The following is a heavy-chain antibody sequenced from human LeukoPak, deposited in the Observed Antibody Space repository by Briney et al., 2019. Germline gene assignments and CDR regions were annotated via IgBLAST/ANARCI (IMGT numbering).Heavy chain of an antibody. CDR3: AKDLNTGVMQYFDS. J-gene: IGHJ4*02. V-gene: IGHV3-30*02. CDR2: MPYDGKTE. CDR1: GFPLSSFG. Sequence: GGSPRLSRTRSGFPLSSFGMHWVRQTLGRGLERGAFMPYDGKTEYYAESAMGRFTIAREASHSTVQHHMKDLRPDDAAVYYCAKDLNTGVMQYFDSWGQGTLVSVSS. D-gene: IGHD2-21*01.